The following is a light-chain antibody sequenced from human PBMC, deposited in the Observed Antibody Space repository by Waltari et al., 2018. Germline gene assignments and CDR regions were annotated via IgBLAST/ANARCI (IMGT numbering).Light chain of an antibody. CDR2: WAS. Sequence: VLYSSNNKNYLAWYQQRTGQRPKLLIYWASSRESGVPDRFSCSGSGTDFTLNISSLQAEDVAVYYCQQYYSTPRTFGQGTKVEIE. J-gene: IGKJ1*01. CDR3: QQYYSTPRT. V-gene: IGKV4-1*01. CDR1: VLYSSNNKNY.